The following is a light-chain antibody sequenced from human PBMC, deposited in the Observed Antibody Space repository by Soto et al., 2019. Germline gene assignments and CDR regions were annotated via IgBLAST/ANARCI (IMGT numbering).Light chain of an antibody. V-gene: IGLV4-69*01. CDR2: LNSDGSH. CDR1: SGHSSYA. Sequence: QPVLTQSPSASASLGASVKLTCTLSSGHSSYAIAWHQQQPEKGPRYLMKLNSDGSHRKGAGIPDRFSGSSSGAEHYLTISGLQYGDEADYSCRTWGTGMAGFCGGPKLTVL. J-gene: IGLJ2*01. CDR3: RTWGTGMAG.